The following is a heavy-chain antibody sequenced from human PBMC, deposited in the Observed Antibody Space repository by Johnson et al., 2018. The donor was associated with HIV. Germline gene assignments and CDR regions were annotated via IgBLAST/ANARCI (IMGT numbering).Heavy chain of an antibody. D-gene: IGHD3-22*01. CDR2: LSSGGDT. CDR1: GLSVSSYY. CDR3: ARDGDSSGPLHDAFDI. Sequence: MQLVESGGGLVQPGGSLRLSCAASGLSVSSYYMSWVRQAPGKGLEWVSVLSSGGDTYYTDSVNGRFTISRDNSKNTLYLQMNSLRAEDTAVYYCARDGDSSGPLHDAFDIWGQGTLVTVS. J-gene: IGHJ3*02. V-gene: IGHV3-66*01.